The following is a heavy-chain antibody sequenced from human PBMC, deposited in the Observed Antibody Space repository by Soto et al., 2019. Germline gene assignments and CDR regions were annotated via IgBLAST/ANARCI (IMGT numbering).Heavy chain of an antibody. D-gene: IGHD3-3*01. CDR2: ISYSGST. Sequence: QVQLQESGPGLVKPSQTLSLTCTVSGGSLSSGDYYWSWIRQHPGKGLEWIGHISYSGSTYYNPSLKSRVTISVNTSKNQFTLKLTSETAADTAVYYGARLRHDSASAHIDAFDIWGQGTMVTVSS. CDR3: ARLRHDSASAHIDAFDI. J-gene: IGHJ3*02. CDR1: GGSLSSGDYY. V-gene: IGHV4-31*03.